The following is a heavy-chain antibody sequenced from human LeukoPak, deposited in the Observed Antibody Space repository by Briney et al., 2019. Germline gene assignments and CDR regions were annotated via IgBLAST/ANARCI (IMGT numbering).Heavy chain of an antibody. CDR3: AREPRHYYDSSGYCFDY. CDR1: GFTFSSYS. D-gene: IGHD3-22*01. V-gene: IGHV3-21*04. J-gene: IGHJ4*02. Sequence: GGSLRLSCAASGFTFSSYSMNWVRQAPGKGLEWVSSISSSSSYIYYADSVKGRFTISRDNAKNSLYLQMNSLRAEDTAVYYCAREPRHYYDSSGYCFDYWGQGTLVAVSS. CDR2: ISSSSSYI.